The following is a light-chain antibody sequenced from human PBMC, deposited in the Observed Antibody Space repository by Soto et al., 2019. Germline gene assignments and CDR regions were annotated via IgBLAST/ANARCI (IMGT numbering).Light chain of an antibody. CDR2: GAS. CDR3: QQYGSSLFT. J-gene: IGKJ3*01. V-gene: IGKV3-20*01. Sequence: EIVLTQSPGTLSLSPGERATLSCRASQSVSSSYLAWYQQKPGQAPRLLIYGASSRATGIPDRFSGSGAGTDFPLTISRLEPEDFAVYYCQQYGSSLFTFDPGTKVDIK. CDR1: QSVSSSY.